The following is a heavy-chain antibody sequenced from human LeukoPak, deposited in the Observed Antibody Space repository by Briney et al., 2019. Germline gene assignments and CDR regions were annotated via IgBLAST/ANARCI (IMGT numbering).Heavy chain of an antibody. CDR3: ARDLGYSSSAPRDYYGMDV. Sequence: PSETLSLTCTVSGGSISSYYWSWIRQPPGKGVEWIGYIYYSGSTNYNPSLKSRVTISVDPSKNQFSLKLSSVTAADTAVYYCARDLGYSSSAPRDYYGMDVWGQGTTVTVSS. V-gene: IGHV4-59*13. D-gene: IGHD6-13*01. CDR1: GGSISSYY. CDR2: IYYSGST. J-gene: IGHJ6*02.